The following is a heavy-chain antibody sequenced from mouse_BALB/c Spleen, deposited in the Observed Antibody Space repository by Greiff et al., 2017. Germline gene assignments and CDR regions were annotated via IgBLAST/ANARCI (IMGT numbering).Heavy chain of an antibody. CDR1: GYAFSSYW. J-gene: IGHJ1*01. CDR2: IYPGDGDT. V-gene: IGHV1-80*01. Sequence: VQLQQSGAELVRPGSSVKISCKASGYAFSSYWMNWVKQRPGQGLEWIGQIYPGDGDTNYNGKFKGKATLTADKSSSTAYMQLSSLTSEDSAVYFCARLLRSGWYFDVWGAGTTVTVSS. D-gene: IGHD1-1*01. CDR3: ARLLRSGWYFDV.